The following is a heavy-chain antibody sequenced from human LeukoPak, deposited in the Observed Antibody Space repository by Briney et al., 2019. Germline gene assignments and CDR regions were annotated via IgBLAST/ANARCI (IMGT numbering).Heavy chain of an antibody. CDR3: AKASSPSSGMDV. CDR1: GFTFSSYS. V-gene: IGHV3-48*04. J-gene: IGHJ6*02. CDR2: ISSSSSTI. D-gene: IGHD2-2*01. Sequence: PGGSLRLSCAASGFTFSSYSMNWVRQAPGKGLEWVSYISSSSSTIYYADSVKGRFTISRDNAKNSLYLQMNSLRTEDTALYYCAKASSPSSGMDVWGQGTTVTVSS.